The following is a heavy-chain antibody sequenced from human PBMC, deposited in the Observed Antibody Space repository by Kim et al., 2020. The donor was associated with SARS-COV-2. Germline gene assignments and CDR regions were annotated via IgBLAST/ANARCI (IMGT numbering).Heavy chain of an antibody. CDR1: GDSISSSTYY. D-gene: IGHD3-16*01. V-gene: IGHV4-39*01. J-gene: IGHJ2*01. CDR3: AKLGPNWY. Sequence: SETLSLTCTVSGDSISSSTYYWGWIRQPPGKGLEWFGTIYYTGCTSYNPSLKLQVTLAANCSNNQFSLKLSPVTAAYTSLYYSAKLGPNWY. CDR2: IYYTGCT.